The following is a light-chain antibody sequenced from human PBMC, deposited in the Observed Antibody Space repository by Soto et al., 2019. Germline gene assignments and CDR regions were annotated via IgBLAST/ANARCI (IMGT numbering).Light chain of an antibody. Sequence: DIQMTQSPSSVSASVGDRVTITFRASQGISSWLAWYQQKPGQAPKLLIYGASNLESGVPSRFSGGGSGTEFSLTISSLQPDDFATYYCQQYNYFWAFGQGTKVDIK. CDR1: QGISSW. J-gene: IGKJ1*01. V-gene: IGKV1-5*01. CDR3: QQYNYFWA. CDR2: GAS.